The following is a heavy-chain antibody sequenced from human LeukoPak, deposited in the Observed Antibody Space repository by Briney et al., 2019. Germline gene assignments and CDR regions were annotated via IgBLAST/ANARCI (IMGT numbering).Heavy chain of an antibody. CDR2: INPNSGGT. CDR3: ARGTTLVTHYFDY. J-gene: IGHJ4*02. D-gene: IGHD5-18*01. Sequence: ASVKVSCKASGYTFTGYYMHWVRQAPGQGLEWMGRINPNSGGTNYAQKFQGRVTITADESTSTAYMELSSLRSEDTAVYYCARGTTLVTHYFDYWGQGTLVTVSS. V-gene: IGHV1-2*06. CDR1: GYTFTGYY.